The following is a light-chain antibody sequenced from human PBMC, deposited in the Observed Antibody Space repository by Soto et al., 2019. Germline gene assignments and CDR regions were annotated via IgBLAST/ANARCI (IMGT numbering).Light chain of an antibody. CDR2: DNY. CDR1: NSNIGSNT. Sequence: QSVLTQPPSASGTPGQRVTISCSGSNSNIGSNTVAWYQQLPGTAPKLLMYDNYQRPSGVPDRFSGSKSDTSHSLAISGLHSEDEADYYCAAWDDSLSAWVFGGGTKLTVL. V-gene: IGLV1-44*01. J-gene: IGLJ3*02. CDR3: AAWDDSLSAWV.